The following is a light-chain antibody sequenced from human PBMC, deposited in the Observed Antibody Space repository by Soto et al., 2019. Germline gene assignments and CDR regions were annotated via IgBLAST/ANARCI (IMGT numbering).Light chain of an antibody. V-gene: IGKV1-27*01. J-gene: IGKJ5*01. CDR2: SAS. CDR3: QKYNTVPAT. CDR1: QGIGNS. Sequence: DIQMTQSPPSLSASVGDRVTITCRASQGIGNSLAWYQQKPGTVPKLLIYSASTLQSGVPSRFSGSGSGTDFTLTISILQSEDVAAYYCQKYNTVPATFGQGTRLEIK.